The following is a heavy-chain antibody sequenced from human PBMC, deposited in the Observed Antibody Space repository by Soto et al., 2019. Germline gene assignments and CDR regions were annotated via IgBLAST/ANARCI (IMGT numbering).Heavy chain of an antibody. Sequence: QVRLVQSGAEVKKPGASVKISCKTSGYNFLIHYIQWVRQAPGQGPEWMGRLNPKDGSTKYAQNLQGRVVMSRDTSANTVDMELNSLRSEDSAVYYCARKACSDGICYGFFDFWGQGTLVTVST. CDR3: ARKACSDGICYGFFDF. D-gene: IGHD2-15*01. J-gene: IGHJ4*02. CDR2: LNPKDGST. V-gene: IGHV1-46*04. CDR1: GYNFLIHY.